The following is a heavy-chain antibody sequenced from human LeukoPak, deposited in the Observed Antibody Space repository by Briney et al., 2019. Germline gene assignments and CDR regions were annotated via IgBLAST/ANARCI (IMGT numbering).Heavy chain of an antibody. J-gene: IGHJ3*02. D-gene: IGHD1-1*01. CDR1: GFTFSNYW. V-gene: IGHV3-74*01. Sequence: GGSLRLSCAASGFTFSNYWMHWVRQAPGKGLMWVSRINSDGSSTSHADSVKGRFTISRDNAKNTLYLQMNSLRAEDTAVYYCARSTLAPDAFDIWGQGTMVTVSS. CDR2: INSDGSST. CDR3: ARSTLAPDAFDI.